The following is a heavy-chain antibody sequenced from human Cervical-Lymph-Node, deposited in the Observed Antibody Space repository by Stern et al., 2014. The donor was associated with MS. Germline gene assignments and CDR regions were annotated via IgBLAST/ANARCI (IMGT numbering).Heavy chain of an antibody. Sequence: EVQLVESGENLVQPGGSLRLSCVASGFTFSTFWMSWVRQAPGKGLEWVANIQEDGGEKYYVDSVKGRFTISRDNAKKSLYLQMNSLRDEDTAMYYCARGMPFDYWGQGTLVTVSS. CDR2: IQEDGGEK. D-gene: IGHD2-2*01. CDR3: ARGMPFDY. J-gene: IGHJ4*02. CDR1: GFTFSTFW. V-gene: IGHV3-7*03.